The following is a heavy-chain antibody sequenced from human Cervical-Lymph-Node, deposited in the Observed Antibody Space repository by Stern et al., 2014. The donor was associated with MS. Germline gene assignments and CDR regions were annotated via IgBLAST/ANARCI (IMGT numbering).Heavy chain of an antibody. CDR2: IIRPEGTE. Sequence: EHLVESGADVKKPGSSVRVSCKASGDISWLRQAPGQGLEYMGGIIRPEGTEHYTQRFQGRLTITADKSPNTTYMELSSLRSDDTAIYYCATGAGDNWFDPWGQGTLVSVSS. D-gene: IGHD3-10*01. V-gene: IGHV1-69*06. J-gene: IGHJ5*02. CDR3: ATGAGDNWFDP. CDR1: GD.